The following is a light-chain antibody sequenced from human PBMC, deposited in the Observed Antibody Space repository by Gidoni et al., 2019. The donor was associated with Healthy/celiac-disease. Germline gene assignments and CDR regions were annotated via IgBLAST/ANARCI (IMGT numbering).Light chain of an antibody. CDR3: QQYGSSVRT. CDR2: DAS. V-gene: IGKV3D-20*01. CDR1: KSGSSSY. J-gene: IGKJ4*01. Sequence: IVLTPSPATLSLSPGERATLSCGASKSGSSSYLAWYQQKPGLAPRLLIYDASSRATGIPDRFSGSGSGTDFTLTISRLEPEDFAVYYCQQYGSSVRTFGGGTKVEIK.